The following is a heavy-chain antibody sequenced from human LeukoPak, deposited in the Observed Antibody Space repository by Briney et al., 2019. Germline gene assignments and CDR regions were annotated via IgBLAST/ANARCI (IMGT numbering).Heavy chain of an antibody. CDR3: VRHVTTNTGYFDS. CDR1: GGSINSHSYY. D-gene: IGHD4-11*01. Sequence: SETLSLTCTVSGGSINSHSYYWGWIRQPPGKGLEWIGSVYYDGTSYSNPSLKSRVGVFVDTSRDQFSLDLDFVTAADTALYYCVRHVTTNTGYFDSCGQGTLVSVSS. J-gene: IGHJ4*02. V-gene: IGHV4-39*01. CDR2: VYYDGTS.